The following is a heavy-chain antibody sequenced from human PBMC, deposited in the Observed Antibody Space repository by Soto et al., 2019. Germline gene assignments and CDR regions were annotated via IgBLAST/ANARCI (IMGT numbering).Heavy chain of an antibody. CDR2: IMPIFGTA. V-gene: IGHV1-69*06. J-gene: IGHJ6*02. Sequence: QVQLVQSGAEVKKPGSSVKVSCKASGGTFSSYAISWVRQAPGQGLEWMGGIMPIFGTANYAQKFQGRVTITADKSTSTAYMELSSLRSEDTAVYYCARGDSYGYFHYYYGIDVWGQGTTVTVSS. D-gene: IGHD5-18*01. CDR3: ARGDSYGYFHYYYGIDV. CDR1: GGTFSSYA.